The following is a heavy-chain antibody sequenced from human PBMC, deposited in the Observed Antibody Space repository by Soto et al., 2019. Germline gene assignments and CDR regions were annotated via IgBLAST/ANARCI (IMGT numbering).Heavy chain of an antibody. CDR1: GFTFSSYA. CDR2: ISYDGSNK. J-gene: IGHJ4*02. Sequence: GGSLRLSCAASGFTFSSYAMHWVRQAPGKGLEWVAVISYDGSNKYYADSVKGRFTISRDNSKNTLYLQMNSLRAEDTAVYYCARARERWLPIGAFDYWGQGTLVTVSS. V-gene: IGHV3-30-3*01. D-gene: IGHD5-12*01. CDR3: ARARERWLPIGAFDY.